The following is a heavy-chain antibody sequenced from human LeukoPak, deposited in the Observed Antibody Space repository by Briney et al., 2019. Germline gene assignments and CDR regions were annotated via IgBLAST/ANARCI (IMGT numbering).Heavy chain of an antibody. CDR3: ARHYYDSSGSAHAFDI. D-gene: IGHD3-22*01. CDR1: GFTFSSYA. Sequence: PGRSLRLSCAASGFTFSSYAMHWVRQAPGKGLEWVAVISYDGSNKYYADSVKGRFTISRDNSKNTLYLQMNSLRAEDTAVYYCARHYYDSSGSAHAFDIWGQGTMVTVSS. J-gene: IGHJ3*02. V-gene: IGHV3-30*01. CDR2: ISYDGSNK.